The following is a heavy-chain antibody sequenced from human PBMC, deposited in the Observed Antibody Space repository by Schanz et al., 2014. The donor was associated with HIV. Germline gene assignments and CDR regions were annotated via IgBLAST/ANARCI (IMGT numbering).Heavy chain of an antibody. D-gene: IGHD2-15*01. CDR2: INHSGST. CDR1: GGSFSGYQ. CDR3: ASLCSGSNCFYSSYYGMDV. V-gene: IGHV4-34*02. J-gene: IGHJ6*02. Sequence: QVQLQQWGAGLLKPSETLSLTCAVYGGSFSGYQWTWIRQPPGKGLEWIGEINHSGSTKYNPSLESRLTMSVDPFKRHFSLRLTSVTAADTAVYYCASLCSGSNCFYSSYYGMDVWGQGTTVAVSS.